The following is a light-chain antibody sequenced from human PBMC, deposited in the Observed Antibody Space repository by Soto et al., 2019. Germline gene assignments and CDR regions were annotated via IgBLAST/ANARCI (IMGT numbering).Light chain of an antibody. CDR3: QQYGTSPLS. CDR1: HSVDSLY. V-gene: IGKV3-20*01. Sequence: EIVLKQSPGTLSLSPGERATLSCRASHSVDSLYLAWYQQKPGQAPRLLIYGSSSRDIVIPDRFSGSGSGTDFTFTISRLKPEDFAVSYFQQYGTSPLSFGGGTRVEIK. J-gene: IGKJ4*01. CDR2: GSS.